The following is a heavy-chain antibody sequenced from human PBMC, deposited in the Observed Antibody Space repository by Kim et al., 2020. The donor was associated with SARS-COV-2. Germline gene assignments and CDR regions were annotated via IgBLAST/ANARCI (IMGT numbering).Heavy chain of an antibody. CDR3: ARGASGWYTPIHLKDFDY. Sequence: SETLSLTCTVSGGSISSYYWSWIRQPAGKGLEWIGRIYTSGSTNYNPSLKSRVTMSVDTSKNQFSLKLSSVTAADTAVYYCARGASGWYTPIHLKDFDYWGQGTLVTVSS. CDR2: IYTSGST. J-gene: IGHJ4*02. CDR1: GGSISSYY. V-gene: IGHV4-4*07. D-gene: IGHD6-19*01.